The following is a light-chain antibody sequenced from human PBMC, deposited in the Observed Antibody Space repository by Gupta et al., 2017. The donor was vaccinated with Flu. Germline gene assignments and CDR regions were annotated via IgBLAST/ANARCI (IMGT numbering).Light chain of an antibody. J-gene: IGLJ1*01. V-gene: IGLV2-14*01. CDR2: EVS. Sequence: QSALTQPAPVSGSPGQSITISCTGTSSDVGSYNNVSWYLQHPGKAPKLMIYEVSNRPSGVSTRFSGSKSGNTASLTISGLQAGDEADYYCSSYTSNTALYAFGSGTKVTVL. CDR3: SSYTSNTALYA. CDR1: SSDVGSYNN.